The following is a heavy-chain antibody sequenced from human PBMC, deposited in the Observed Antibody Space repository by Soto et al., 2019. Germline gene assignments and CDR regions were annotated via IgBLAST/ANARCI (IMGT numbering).Heavy chain of an antibody. Sequence: GGSLRLSCAASGFTFSSYAMSWVRQAPGKGLEWVSAISGSGGSTYYADSVKGRFTISRDNSKNTLYLQMNSLRAEDTAVYYCAKDPVPLHIAADYGYWGQGTLVTVSS. CDR2: ISGSGGST. CDR1: GFTFSSYA. D-gene: IGHD6-13*01. V-gene: IGHV3-23*01. CDR3: AKDPVPLHIAADYGY. J-gene: IGHJ4*02.